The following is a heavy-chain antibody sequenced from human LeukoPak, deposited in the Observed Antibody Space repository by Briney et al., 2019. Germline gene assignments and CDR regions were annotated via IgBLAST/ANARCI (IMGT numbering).Heavy chain of an antibody. V-gene: IGHV3-23*01. D-gene: IGHD6-19*01. CDR1: GFTFSNYA. J-gene: IGHJ4*02. Sequence: PGGSLRLSCAASGFTFSNYAMSWVRQAPGEGLEWVSAISGGEGFTYYADSVKGRFTISRDNSKNTLYLQMNSLRAEDTAVYYCAKRLAVAGQYYFDYWGQGTLVTVSS. CDR3: AKRLAVAGQYYFDY. CDR2: ISGGEGFT.